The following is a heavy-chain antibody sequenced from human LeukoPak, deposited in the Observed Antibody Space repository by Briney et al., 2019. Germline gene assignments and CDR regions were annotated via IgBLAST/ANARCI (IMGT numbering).Heavy chain of an antibody. CDR2: INPNSGGT. V-gene: IGHV1-2*02. CDR3: ARNEKTPQQLATLYYYYYMDA. CDR1: GYTFTGYY. D-gene: IGHD6-13*01. Sequence: ASVKVSCKASGYTFTGYYMHWVRQAPGQGLEWMGWINPNSGGTNYAQKFQGRVTMTRDTSISTAYMELSRLRSDDTAVYYCARNEKTPQQLATLYYYYYMDAWGKGTTVTVSS. J-gene: IGHJ6*03.